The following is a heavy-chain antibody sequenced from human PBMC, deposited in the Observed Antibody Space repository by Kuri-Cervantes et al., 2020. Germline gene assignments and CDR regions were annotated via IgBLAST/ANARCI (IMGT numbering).Heavy chain of an antibody. CDR2: ISSSSSTI. CDR1: GFTFSSYS. CDR3: TTSAGRCSITSCNDAFDI. V-gene: IGHV3-48*01. J-gene: IGHJ3*02. Sequence: GGSLRLSCAASGFTFSSYSMNWVRQAPGKGLEWVSYISSSSSTIYYADSVKGRFTISRDNAKNSLYLQMNSLRAEDTAVYYCTTSAGRCSITSCNDAFDIWGQGTMVTVSS. D-gene: IGHD2-2*01.